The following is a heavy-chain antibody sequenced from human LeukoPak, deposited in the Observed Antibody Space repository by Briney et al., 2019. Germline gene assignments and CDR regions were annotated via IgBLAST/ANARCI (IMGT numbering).Heavy chain of an antibody. CDR2: ISWNSGSI. D-gene: IGHD6-13*01. J-gene: IGHJ4*02. V-gene: IGHV3-9*01. Sequence: GRSLRPPSAASGFTFAEYAMHWVRQAPGKGLEWVSGISWNSGSIGYADSMKGRFTISRDNAKNSLDLQMYSLRAEDTALYYCARTPYSSSWYYFDYWGQGTLVTVSS. CDR3: ARTPYSSSWYYFDY. CDR1: GFTFAEYA.